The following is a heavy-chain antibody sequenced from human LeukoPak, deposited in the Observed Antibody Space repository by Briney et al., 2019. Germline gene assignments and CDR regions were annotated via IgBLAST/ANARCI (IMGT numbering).Heavy chain of an antibody. J-gene: IGHJ6*02. CDR2: ISVSGGST. CDR1: GFIFSSYA. Sequence: GGSLRLSCAASGFIFSSYAMSWVRQPPGKGLEWVAAISVSGGSTYYADSVKGRFTICRDNSKDTLYMQMNSLRAEDTAVYYCAKDPSRPAYYYYGMDVWGQGTTVTVSS. V-gene: IGHV3-23*01. CDR3: AKDPSRPAYYYYGMDV.